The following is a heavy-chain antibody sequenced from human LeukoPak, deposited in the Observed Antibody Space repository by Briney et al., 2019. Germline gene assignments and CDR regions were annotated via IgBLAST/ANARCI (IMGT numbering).Heavy chain of an antibody. CDR1: GFTFSNYW. CDR2: IDTDGSNT. D-gene: IGHD2-2*01. J-gene: IGHJ4*02. CDR3: AKAPWPAAQARFDY. Sequence: PGGSLRLSCAASGFTFSNYWMHWVRQAPGKGLVWVSRIDTDGSNTAYADSVKGRFTISRDNSKNTLYLQMNSLRAEDTAVYYCAKAPWPAAQARFDYWGQGTLVTVSS. V-gene: IGHV3-74*01.